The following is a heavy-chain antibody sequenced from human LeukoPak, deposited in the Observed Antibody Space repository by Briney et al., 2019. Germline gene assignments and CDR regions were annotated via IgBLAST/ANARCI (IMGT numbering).Heavy chain of an antibody. CDR3: ARGKVVAGTPGQNSWDH. D-gene: IGHD6-19*01. Sequence: SETLSLTCTVSGGSISSSSYYWGWIRQPPGKGLEWIGYIYYSGSTNYNPSLKSRVTISVDTSKNQFSLKLSSVTAADTAVYYCARGKVVAGTPGQNSWDHWGQGTLVTVSS. J-gene: IGHJ4*02. V-gene: IGHV4-61*05. CDR2: IYYSGST. CDR1: GGSISSSSYY.